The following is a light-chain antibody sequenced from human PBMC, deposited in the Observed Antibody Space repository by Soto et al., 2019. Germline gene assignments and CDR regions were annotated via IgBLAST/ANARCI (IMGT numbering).Light chain of an antibody. Sequence: DIQMTQSPATLSASVGDRVTLTCRASQSIGRFLAWYQHQPGKAPKLLIYDASTLESGVPSRFSGTGSGTEFTFSITSLQPEDFGTYYCQQCYMGWTFGQGTKVDIK. J-gene: IGKJ1*01. CDR2: DAS. V-gene: IGKV1-5*01. CDR1: QSIGRF. CDR3: QQCYMGWT.